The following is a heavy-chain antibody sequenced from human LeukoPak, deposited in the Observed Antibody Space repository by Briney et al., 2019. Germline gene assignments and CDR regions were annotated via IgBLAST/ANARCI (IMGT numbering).Heavy chain of an antibody. CDR1: GGSISSYY. CDR2: IYTSGST. Sequence: PSETLSLTCTVSGGSISSYYWSWIRQPAGKGLEWIGRIYTSGSTNYNPSLKSRVTISVDTSKNQFSLKLSSVTAADTAVYYCARDLGIAVNYYYYYMDVWGKGTTVTVSS. J-gene: IGHJ6*03. D-gene: IGHD6-19*01. V-gene: IGHV4-4*07. CDR3: ARDLGIAVNYYYYYMDV.